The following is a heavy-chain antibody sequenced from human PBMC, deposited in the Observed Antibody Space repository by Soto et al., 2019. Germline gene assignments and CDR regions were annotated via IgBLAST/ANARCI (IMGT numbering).Heavy chain of an antibody. V-gene: IGHV4-34*01. Sequence: QEQLQQWGAGLLKPSETLSLTCAVYGGSFSGYYWSWIRQPPGKGLEWIGEINHSGSTNYNPSLKSRVTISVDTSKNQFSLKLSSVTAADTAVYYCARRCRVVVAATGWLDPWGQGTLVTVSS. D-gene: IGHD2-15*01. CDR2: INHSGST. CDR3: ARRCRVVVAATGWLDP. CDR1: GGSFSGYY. J-gene: IGHJ5*02.